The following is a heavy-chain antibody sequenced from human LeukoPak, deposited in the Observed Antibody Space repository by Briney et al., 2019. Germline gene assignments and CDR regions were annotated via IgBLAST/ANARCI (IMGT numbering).Heavy chain of an antibody. Sequence: GASVKVSCKASGYTFTGYYMHWVRQAPGQGLEWMGWINPNSGGTNYAQKFQGRVTMTRDTSISTAYMELSRLRSDDTAVYFCARFPIAARPSDQFDYWGQGTLVTVSS. D-gene: IGHD6-6*01. CDR1: GYTFTGYY. V-gene: IGHV1-2*02. J-gene: IGHJ4*02. CDR2: INPNSGGT. CDR3: ARFPIAARPSDQFDY.